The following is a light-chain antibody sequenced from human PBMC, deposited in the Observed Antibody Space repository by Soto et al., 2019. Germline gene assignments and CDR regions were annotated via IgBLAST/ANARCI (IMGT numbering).Light chain of an antibody. Sequence: QAVVTQPPSVSAAPGQKVTISCSGSSSNIGNNYVSWYQQLPGTAPKLLIYDNNKRPSGIPDPFSGSKSGTSATLGITGLQTGDEADYYCGTWDSSLSSVVFGGGTKVTVL. J-gene: IGLJ2*01. CDR3: GTWDSSLSSVV. CDR1: SSNIGNNY. V-gene: IGLV1-51*01. CDR2: DNN.